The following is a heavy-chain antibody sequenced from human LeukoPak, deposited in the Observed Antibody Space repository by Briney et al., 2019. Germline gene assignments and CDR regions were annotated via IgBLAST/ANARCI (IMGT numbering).Heavy chain of an antibody. CDR2: FDPEDGET. CDR1: GYTLTELS. V-gene: IGHV1-24*01. Sequence: GASVKVSCKVSGYTLTELSMHWVRQAPGKGLECMGGFDPEDGETIYAQKFQGRVTMTEDTSTDTAYMELSSLRSEDTAVYYCATEGCSSTSCYARGWSDPWGQGTLVTVSS. D-gene: IGHD2-2*01. J-gene: IGHJ5*02. CDR3: ATEGCSSTSCYARGWSDP.